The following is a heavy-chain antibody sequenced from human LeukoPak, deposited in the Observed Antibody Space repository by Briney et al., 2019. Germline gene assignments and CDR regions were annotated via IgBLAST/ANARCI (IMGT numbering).Heavy chain of an antibody. V-gene: IGHV3-64D*06. Sequence: GGSLRLSCAASGFTFSRYAMHWVRQAPGKGLEYVSAISSNGGSTYYADSVKGRFTISRDNSRNTLHLQMSSLRVEDTAVYYCVKDSSSGSYFDFWGQGTLVTVSS. CDR2: ISSNGGST. J-gene: IGHJ4*02. CDR3: VKDSSSGSYFDF. D-gene: IGHD3-10*01. CDR1: GFTFSRYA.